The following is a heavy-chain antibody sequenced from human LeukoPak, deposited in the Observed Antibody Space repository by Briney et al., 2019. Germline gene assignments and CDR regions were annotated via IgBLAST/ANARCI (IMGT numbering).Heavy chain of an antibody. J-gene: IGHJ4*02. V-gene: IGHV4-4*07. CDR3: ARQGVATAIDY. D-gene: IGHD2-21*02. CDR2: IYASGNT. Sequence: SQTLSLTCTVSGGSISSYYWSWIRQPAGKGLEWIGRIYASGNTNYNPSLKSRVTMSVDTSKNLFALKLSSVTAADTAVYYCARQGVATAIDYWGQGTLVTVSS. CDR1: GGSISSYY.